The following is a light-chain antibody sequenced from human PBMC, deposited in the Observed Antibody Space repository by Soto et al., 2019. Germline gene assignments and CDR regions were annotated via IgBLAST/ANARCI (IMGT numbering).Light chain of an antibody. Sequence: QSALTQPPSASGSPGQSVTISCTGTSSDIGGYYYVSWYQHHPGKAPELIIYEVNKRPSGVPDRFSGSKSGNTASLTVSRLQTEDEADYYCSSYAGSNNFVFGTGTKVTVL. CDR2: EVN. V-gene: IGLV2-8*01. J-gene: IGLJ1*01. CDR3: SSYAGSNNFV. CDR1: SSDIGGYYY.